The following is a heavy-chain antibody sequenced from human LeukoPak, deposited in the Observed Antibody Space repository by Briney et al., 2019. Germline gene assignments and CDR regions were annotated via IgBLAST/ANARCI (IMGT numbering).Heavy chain of an antibody. CDR1: GFTFSSYS. Sequence: PGGSLRLSCAASGFTFSSYSMNWVRQAPGKGLEWVSSISSSSSYIYYADSVKGRFTISRDNAKNSLYLQMNSLRAEDTAVYYCASAGELLWFGDGASGNWFDPWGQGTLVTVSS. V-gene: IGHV3-21*01. D-gene: IGHD3-10*01. CDR3: ASAGELLWFGDGASGNWFDP. CDR2: ISSSSSYI. J-gene: IGHJ5*02.